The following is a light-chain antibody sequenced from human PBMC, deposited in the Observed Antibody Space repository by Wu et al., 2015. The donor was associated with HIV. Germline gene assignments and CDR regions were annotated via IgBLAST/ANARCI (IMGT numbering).Light chain of an antibody. V-gene: IGKV1-6*01. CDR3: LQDLTYPRT. CDR2: AAS. CDR1: QDIRNE. J-gene: IGKJ1*01. Sequence: AIQMTQSPSSLSTFVGDRVTITCRASQDIRNEVGWYQQKPGKAPKLLIYAASSLQSGVPSRFSGSGFGTTFTLTISNLQPEDFATYYCLQDLTYPRTFGQGTRWKTN.